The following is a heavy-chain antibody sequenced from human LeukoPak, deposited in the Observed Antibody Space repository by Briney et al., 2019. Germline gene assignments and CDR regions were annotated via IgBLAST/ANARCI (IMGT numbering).Heavy chain of an antibody. Sequence: ASVKVSCKASGYAFTSYAMNWVRQAPGQGLEWMGGIITMFGTTNYAQKFQGRVTITADKTTSTAYMEMSSLTSEDTAIYYCARGVGSYFDSWGQGTLVSVSS. J-gene: IGHJ4*02. CDR2: IITMFGTT. V-gene: IGHV1-69*06. CDR3: ARGVGSYFDS. D-gene: IGHD1-26*01. CDR1: GYAFTSYA.